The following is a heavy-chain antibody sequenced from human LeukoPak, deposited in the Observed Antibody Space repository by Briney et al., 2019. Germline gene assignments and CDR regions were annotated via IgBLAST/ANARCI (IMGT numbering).Heavy chain of an antibody. D-gene: IGHD4-11*01. V-gene: IGHV3-33*05. Sequence: GKSLRLSCATSGFTFRNYVMHWVRQAPGKGLEWLALLSSDGTNDYYADSVKGRFTMSRDNAENSLSLQMSSLKAEDTAIYYCARLDYSRVYVYWGQGTLVTVSS. CDR3: ARLDYSRVYVY. CDR2: LSSDGTND. CDR1: GFTFRNYV. J-gene: IGHJ4*02.